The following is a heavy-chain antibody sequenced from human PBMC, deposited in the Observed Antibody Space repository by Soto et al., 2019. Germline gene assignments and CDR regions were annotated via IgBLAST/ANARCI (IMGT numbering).Heavy chain of an antibody. V-gene: IGHV1-18*01. CDR3: ARVVRGVIITNWFDP. D-gene: IGHD3-10*01. CDR1: GYTFTSYG. Sequence: ASVKVSCKASGYTFTSYGISWVRQAPGQGLEWMGWISAYNGNTNYAQKLQGRVTMTTDTSTSTAYMELRSLRSDDTAVYYCARVVRGVIITNWFDPGGQGTLVTVSS. CDR2: ISAYNGNT. J-gene: IGHJ5*02.